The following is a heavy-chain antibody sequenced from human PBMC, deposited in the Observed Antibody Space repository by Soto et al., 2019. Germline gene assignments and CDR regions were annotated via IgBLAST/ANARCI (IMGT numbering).Heavy chain of an antibody. J-gene: IGHJ3*02. CDR2: INPNSGGT. V-gene: IGHV1-2*04. CDR1: GYTFTGYY. CDR3: ARDRRQSSSGWYDGDAFDI. D-gene: IGHD6-19*01. Sequence: ASVKVSCKASGYTFTGYYMHWVRQAPGQGLEWMGWINPNSGGTNYAQKFQGWVTMTRDTSISTAYMELSRLRSDDTAVYYCARDRRQSSSGWYDGDAFDIWGQGTMVTVSS.